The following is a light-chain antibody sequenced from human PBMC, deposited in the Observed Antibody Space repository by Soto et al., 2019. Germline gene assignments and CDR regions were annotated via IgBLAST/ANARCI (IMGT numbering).Light chain of an antibody. Sequence: QSVLTQPPSVSGAPGQRVTISCTGSSSNIGANSDVHWYQQLAGAAPQLLVYGNSNRPSGVSDRFSGYKSGTSASLAITGLQAEDEADYYCQSYDSSLSGFYVFGTGTKLTVL. CDR1: SSNIGANSD. CDR2: GNS. V-gene: IGLV1-40*01. J-gene: IGLJ1*01. CDR3: QSYDSSLSGFYV.